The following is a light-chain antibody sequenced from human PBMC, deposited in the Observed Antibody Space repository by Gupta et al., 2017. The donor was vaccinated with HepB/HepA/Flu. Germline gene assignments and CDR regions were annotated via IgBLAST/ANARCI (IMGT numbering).Light chain of an antibody. J-gene: IGKJ3*01. CDR1: HGINSY. CDR3: QQLNSYPLT. V-gene: IGKV1-9*01. CDR2: PAS. Sequence: DIQLTQSPSFLSASVGDRVTITCRASHGINSYLGWYQQKPGKAPKVLIYPASTLQSGVPSRFSGSGSGTEFTLTISSLQPEDVATYYGQQLNSYPLTFGPGTKVEVK.